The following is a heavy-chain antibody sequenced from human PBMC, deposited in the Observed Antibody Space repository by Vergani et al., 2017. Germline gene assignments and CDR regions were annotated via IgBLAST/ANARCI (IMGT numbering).Heavy chain of an antibody. J-gene: IGHJ2*01. V-gene: IGHV4-39*01. D-gene: IGHD3-16*01. Sequence: QMQLQESGPGLVKASETLSLTCTVSGDSIISRSYYWGWVRQPPGKGLEWLGRIYNSGNGDPSSSLKSRVTISADTSKNQFSLRLTSVTAADTAVYYCASGKYYSDSTSHFRGRYFDVWGRGTLVTVPS. CDR3: ASGKYYSDSTSHFRGRYFDV. CDR1: GDSIISRSYY. CDR2: IYNSGNG.